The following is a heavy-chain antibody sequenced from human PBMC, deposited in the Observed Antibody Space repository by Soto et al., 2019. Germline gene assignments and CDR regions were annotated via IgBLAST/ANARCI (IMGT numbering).Heavy chain of an antibody. CDR1: GGSISSGGYY. D-gene: IGHD4-17*01. CDR3: GRDKERVTTLKAGDFAI. J-gene: IGHJ3*02. Sequence: QVQLQESGPGLVTPSQTLSLTCTVSGGSISSGGYYWSWIRQHRGKGLEWNGYLYYSGSTYYNPFLMSRVTRSVDTSKNQFSLKLIAETAAQTAVFYCGRDKERVTTLKAGDFAISAQGPIPTASS. CDR2: LYYSGST. V-gene: IGHV4-31*03.